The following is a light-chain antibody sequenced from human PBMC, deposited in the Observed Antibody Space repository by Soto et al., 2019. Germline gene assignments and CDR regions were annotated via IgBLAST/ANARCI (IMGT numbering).Light chain of an antibody. CDR2: WAS. J-gene: IGKJ1*01. Sequence: DIVMTQSPDSLAVSLGERATINCKSSQSVLSNSNNKNSIAWYQQKPGQPPRLLIYWASTRESGVPDRFSGSGSGTDFTLTISSLGPEDFAVYYCQQRSNWWTFGQGTKV. V-gene: IGKV4-1*01. CDR3: QQRSNWWT. CDR1: QSVLSNSNNKNS.